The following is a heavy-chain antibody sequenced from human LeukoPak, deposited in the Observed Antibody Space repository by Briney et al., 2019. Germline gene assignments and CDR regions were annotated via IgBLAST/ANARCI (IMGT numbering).Heavy chain of an antibody. CDR3: ARGDDWNYARFDY. CDR1: GGTFSSYA. D-gene: IGHD1-7*01. V-gene: IGHV1-69*05. Sequence: SVKVSCKASGGTFSSYAISWVRQAPGQGLEWMGGIIPIFGTANYAQKFQGRVTITTDESTSTAYMELISLRSEDTAVYYCARGDDWNYARFDYWGQGTLVTVSS. J-gene: IGHJ4*02. CDR2: IIPIFGTA.